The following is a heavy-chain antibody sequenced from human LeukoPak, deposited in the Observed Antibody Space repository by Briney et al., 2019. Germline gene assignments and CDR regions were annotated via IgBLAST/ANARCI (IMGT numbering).Heavy chain of an antibody. J-gene: IGHJ6*03. CDR3: ARWEHSSGYYYMDV. Sequence: GGSLRLSCAASGFTFSNYWMTWVRQAPGKGPEWVANIKPDGSENFYVDSVKGRFTISRDNAKTSLSLQMNSLRAEDTAVYYCARWEHSSGYYYMDVWGKGTTVTVSS. D-gene: IGHD6-19*01. V-gene: IGHV3-7*01. CDR2: IKPDGSEN. CDR1: GFTFSNYW.